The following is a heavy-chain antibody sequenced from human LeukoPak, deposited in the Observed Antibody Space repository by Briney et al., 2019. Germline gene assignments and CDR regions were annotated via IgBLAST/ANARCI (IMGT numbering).Heavy chain of an antibody. Sequence: ASVKVSCKASGYTFTGYYMHWVRQAPGQRLEWMGRINPNSGGTNYAQKFQGRVTMTRDTSISTAYMELSRLRSDDTAVYYCARDRQWLVRGAFDIWGQGTMVTVSS. CDR3: ARDRQWLVRGAFDI. D-gene: IGHD6-19*01. V-gene: IGHV1-2*06. CDR1: GYTFTGYY. CDR2: INPNSGGT. J-gene: IGHJ3*02.